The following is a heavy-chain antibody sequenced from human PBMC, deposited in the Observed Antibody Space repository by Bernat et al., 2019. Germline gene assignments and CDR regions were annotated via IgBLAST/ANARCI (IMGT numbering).Heavy chain of an antibody. CDR1: GGSISSSSYY. CDR3: ARIAAAGPFDY. Sequence: QLQLQESGPGLVKPSETLSLTCTVSGGSISSSSYYWGCIRLPPGKGLEWIGSIYYSGSTYYNPSLKSRVTISVDTSKNQFSLKLSSVTAADTAVYYCARIAAAGPFDYWGQGTLVTVSS. CDR2: IYYSGST. V-gene: IGHV4-39*01. J-gene: IGHJ4*02. D-gene: IGHD6-13*01.